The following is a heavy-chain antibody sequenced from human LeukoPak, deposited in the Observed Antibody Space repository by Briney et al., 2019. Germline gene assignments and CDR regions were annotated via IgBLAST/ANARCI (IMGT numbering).Heavy chain of an antibody. J-gene: IGHJ5*02. Sequence: SETLSLTCAVYGGSFSGYYWSWIRQPPGKGLEWIGEINHSGSTNYNPSLKSRVTISVDTSKNQFSLKLSSVTAADTAVYYCARGYDSSGYYYDNWFDPWGQGTLVTVSS. CDR3: ARGYDSSGYYYDNWFDP. CDR1: GGSFSGYY. V-gene: IGHV4-34*01. CDR2: INHSGST. D-gene: IGHD3-22*01.